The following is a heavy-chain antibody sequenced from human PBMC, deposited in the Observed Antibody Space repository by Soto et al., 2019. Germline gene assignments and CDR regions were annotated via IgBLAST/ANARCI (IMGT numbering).Heavy chain of an antibody. Sequence: GCRRRSWATSGCAPNNAWKNWVSQPTRKGLERVGRIKSKAHGGTTDFAAPVRGRIAISRDGSRNMVYMQMNSLNPEDTAVYYCSTDSYSTMIVVRFDFWGRGTLVTVSS. CDR3: STDSYSTMIVVRFDF. V-gene: IGHV3-15*07. CDR1: GCAPNNAW. D-gene: IGHD3-22*01. J-gene: IGHJ4*02. CDR2: IKSKAHGGTT.